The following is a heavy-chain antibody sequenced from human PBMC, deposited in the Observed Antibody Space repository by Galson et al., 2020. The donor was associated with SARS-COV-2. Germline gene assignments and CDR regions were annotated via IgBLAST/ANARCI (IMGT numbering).Heavy chain of an antibody. V-gene: IGHV4-59*01. D-gene: IGHD3-10*01. CDR1: GGSISRYY. CDR3: ARHMVTMVRGVIKTYYYYGLDV. J-gene: IGHJ6*02. CDR2: LYYSGST. Sequence: SQTLSLTCTVSGGSISRYYWSWIRQPPGKGLEWIGYLYYSGSTNYNPSLKSRVTISVDTSKNQFSLKLTSVTAADTAVYYCARHMVTMVRGVIKTYYYYGLDVWGQGTTVTVSS.